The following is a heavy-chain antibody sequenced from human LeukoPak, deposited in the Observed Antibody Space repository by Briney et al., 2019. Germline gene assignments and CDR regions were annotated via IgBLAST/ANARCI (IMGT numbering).Heavy chain of an antibody. CDR1: GFTFHDYA. CDR3: TRIAAPLGFDY. Sequence: GRSLRLSCAASGFTFHDYAMHWVRQTPGKGLEWVSGIGWDSGAKGYADSVKGRFTISRDNAKRSLYLQMNSLRPEDTVLCYCTRIAAPLGFDYWGQGILVTVSS. CDR2: IGWDSGAK. V-gene: IGHV3-9*01. D-gene: IGHD6-6*01. J-gene: IGHJ4*02.